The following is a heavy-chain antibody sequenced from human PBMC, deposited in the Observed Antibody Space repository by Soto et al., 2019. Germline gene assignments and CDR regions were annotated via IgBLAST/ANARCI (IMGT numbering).Heavy chain of an antibody. V-gene: IGHV3-66*01. CDR2: MYSGGGT. CDR1: GFTVSNNY. CDR3: ARDPGVNWA. J-gene: IGHJ6*04. Sequence: EVQLVESGGGLVQPGGSLRLSCVASGFTVSNNYMTWVRQAPGKGLEWVSNMYSGGGTYYKDSVKGRFTISRDSSTNTLYLQMDNVIAEDTAVYYCARDPGVNWAWGKGTTVTVSS. D-gene: IGHD2-8*01.